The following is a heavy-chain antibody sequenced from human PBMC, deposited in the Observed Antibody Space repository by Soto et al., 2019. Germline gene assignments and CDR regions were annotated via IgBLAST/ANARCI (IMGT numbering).Heavy chain of an antibody. D-gene: IGHD3-22*01. Sequence: GESLKISCQGSGYIFTKHWIAWVRQKPGKGLEWIGIIDPVDSDDRYSPSFEGQVTISVDKSNNTAFLRWDKLKTSDTATYFCARRALDPRGHYYPYNGFDSWGQGTQVTVSS. CDR2: IDPVDSDD. CDR3: ARRALDPRGHYYPYNGFDS. V-gene: IGHV5-51*01. CDR1: GYIFTKHW. J-gene: IGHJ5*01.